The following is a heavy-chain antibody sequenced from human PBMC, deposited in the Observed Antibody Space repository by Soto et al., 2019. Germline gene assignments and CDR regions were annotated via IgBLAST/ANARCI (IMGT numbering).Heavy chain of an antibody. J-gene: IGHJ6*02. Sequence: SGFTVSSNYMSWVRQAPGKGLEWVSVIYSGGSTYYADSVKGRFTISRDNSKNTVHLQMNSLRAEDTAVYYCAREWELPNYYGMDVWGQGTTVTVSS. CDR2: IYSGGST. CDR3: AREWELPNYYGMDV. D-gene: IGHD1-26*01. V-gene: IGHV3-53*01. CDR1: GFTVSSNY.